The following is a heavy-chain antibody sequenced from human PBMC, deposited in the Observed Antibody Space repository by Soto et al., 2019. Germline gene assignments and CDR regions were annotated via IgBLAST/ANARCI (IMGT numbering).Heavy chain of an antibody. CDR1: GDSVSCVGFH. J-gene: IGHJ4*02. V-gene: IGHV4-30-4*01. Sequence: SETLSLTCTVSGDSVSCVGFHWTWLRRPPGKGLEWIGYIYTGGSTYYRPSLESRMHMSLGATRNHYALRLTSVTAADTAVYFCAKSPVGLDTINYFDYWGQGKLVTVAS. D-gene: IGHD3-3*01. CDR3: AKSPVGLDTINYFDY. CDR2: IYTGGST.